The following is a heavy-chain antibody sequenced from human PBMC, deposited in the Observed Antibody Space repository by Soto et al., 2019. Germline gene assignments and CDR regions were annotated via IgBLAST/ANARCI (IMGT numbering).Heavy chain of an antibody. CDR2: ISTNGDNT. CDR3: AKTGLWYYYDSSGYYPYYFDY. J-gene: IGHJ4*02. Sequence: GGSLRLSCSASGFTFSSYAMHWVRQSPGKGLEYVSVISTNGDNTYYADSVKGRFTISRDNSKNTLYLQMNSLRAEDTAVYYCAKTGLWYYYDSSGYYPYYFDYWGQGTLVTVSS. D-gene: IGHD3-22*01. CDR1: GFTFSSYA. V-gene: IGHV3-64*04.